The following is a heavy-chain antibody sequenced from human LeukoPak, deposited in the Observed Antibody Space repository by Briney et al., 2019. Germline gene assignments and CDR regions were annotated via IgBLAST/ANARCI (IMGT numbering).Heavy chain of an antibody. D-gene: IGHD6-19*01. J-gene: IGHJ4*02. CDR1: GFTLSSYA. V-gene: IGHV3-23*01. CDR2: ISGSGGST. CDR3: GKGGSG. Sequence: GGSLRLSCAASGFTLSSYAMSWVRQAPGKGLEWVSAISGSGGSTYYADSVKGRFTISRDNSKNTLYLQMNSLRAEEPAVWGWGKGGSGWSQGTLVTVSS.